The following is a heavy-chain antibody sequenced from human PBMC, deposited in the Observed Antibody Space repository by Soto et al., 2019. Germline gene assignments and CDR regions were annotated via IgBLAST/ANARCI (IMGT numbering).Heavy chain of an antibody. CDR2: IYYSGST. Sequence: PSETLSLTCTVSGGSISSGDYYWSWIRQPPGKGLEWIGYIYYSGSTNYNPSLKSRVTISVDTSKNQFSLKLSSVTAADTAVYYCARRGYSYGYPTEHFDYWGQGTLVPVSS. J-gene: IGHJ4*02. CDR3: ARRGYSYGYPTEHFDY. CDR1: GGSISSGDYY. V-gene: IGHV4-30-4*01. D-gene: IGHD5-18*01.